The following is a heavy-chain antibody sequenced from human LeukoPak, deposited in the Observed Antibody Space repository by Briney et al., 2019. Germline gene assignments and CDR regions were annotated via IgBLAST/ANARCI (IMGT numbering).Heavy chain of an antibody. CDR3: ARDDFWSRPGDV. V-gene: IGHV4-34*01. Sequence: PSETPSLTCAVYGGSFSGYYWSWIRQPPGKGLEWIGEINHSGSTNYNPSLKSRVTISVDTSKNQFSLKLSSVTAADTAVYYCARDDFWSRPGDVWGKGTTVTVSS. CDR2: INHSGST. J-gene: IGHJ6*04. CDR1: GGSFSGYY. D-gene: IGHD3-3*01.